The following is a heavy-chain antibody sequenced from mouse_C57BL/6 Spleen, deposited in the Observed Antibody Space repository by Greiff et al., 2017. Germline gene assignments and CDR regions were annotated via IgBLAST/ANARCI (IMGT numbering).Heavy chain of an antibody. CDR3: ASYDYGFAY. V-gene: IGHV1-76*01. D-gene: IGHD2-4*01. CDR2: IYPGSGNT. Sequence: QVQLKESGAELVRPGAPVKLSCKASGYTFTDYYINWVKQRPGQGLEWIARIYPGSGNTYYNEKFKGKATLTAEKSSSTAYMQLSSLTSEDSAVYFCASYDYGFAYWGQGTLVTVSA. J-gene: IGHJ3*01. CDR1: GYTFTDYY.